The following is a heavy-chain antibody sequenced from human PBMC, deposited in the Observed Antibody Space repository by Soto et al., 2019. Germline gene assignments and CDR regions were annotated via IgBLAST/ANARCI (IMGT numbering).Heavy chain of an antibody. J-gene: IGHJ4*02. V-gene: IGHV3-9*01. CDR1: GFTFDKYA. CDR2: INWNSDNI. D-gene: IGHD3-16*01. CDR3: AKDMNDYIWGSYDF. Sequence: EVQLVESGGGLVQPGRSLRLSCAASGFTFDKYALHWVRQTPGKGLEWVSGINWNSDNIGYADSVKGRFTISRDNAKNSLYLQMNSLRAEDTALYYCAKDMNDYIWGSYDFWGQGTLVTVST.